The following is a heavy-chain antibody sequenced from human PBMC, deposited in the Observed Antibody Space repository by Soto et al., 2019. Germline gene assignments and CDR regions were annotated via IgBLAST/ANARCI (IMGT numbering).Heavy chain of an antibody. CDR3: AKGRPQDWSGDYYYYYYMDV. CDR2: ISGSGGST. D-gene: IGHD3-3*01. J-gene: IGHJ6*03. CDR1: GFTFSSYA. Sequence: GGSLRLSCAASGFTFSSYAMSWVRQAPGKGLEWVSAISGSGGSTYYADSVKGRFTISRDNSKNTLYLQMNSLRAEDTAVYYCAKGRPQDWSGDYYYYYYMDVWGKGTTVTVSS. V-gene: IGHV3-23*01.